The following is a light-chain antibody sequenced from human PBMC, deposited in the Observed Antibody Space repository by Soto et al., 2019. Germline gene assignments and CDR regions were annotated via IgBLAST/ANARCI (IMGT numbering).Light chain of an antibody. V-gene: IGLV3-21*04. CDR3: QVWDSSSDPWV. CDR2: YDS. CDR1: NIGSKS. J-gene: IGLJ3*02. Sequence: SSELTQPPSVSVAPGKTARITCGGNNIGSKSVHWCQQKPGQAPVLVIYYDSDRPSGIPERFSGSNSGNTATLTISRVEAGDEADYYCQVWDSSSDPWVFGGGTKLTV.